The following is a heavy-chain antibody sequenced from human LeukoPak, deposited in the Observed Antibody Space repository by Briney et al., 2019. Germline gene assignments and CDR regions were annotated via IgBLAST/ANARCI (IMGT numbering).Heavy chain of an antibody. CDR2: INHSGST. Sequence: SETLSLTCAVYGGSFSGYYWSWIRQPPGKGLEWIGEINHSGSTNYNPSLKSRVTISVDTSKNQFSLKLSSVTAADTAVYYCASGHPGAKWGQGTLVTVSS. CDR3: ASGHPGAK. J-gene: IGHJ4*02. V-gene: IGHV4-34*01. D-gene: IGHD1-26*01. CDR1: GGSFSGYY.